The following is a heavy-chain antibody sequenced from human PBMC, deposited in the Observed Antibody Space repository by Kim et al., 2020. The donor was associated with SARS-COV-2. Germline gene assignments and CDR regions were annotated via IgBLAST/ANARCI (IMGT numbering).Heavy chain of an antibody. CDR1: GFTFSSYE. V-gene: IGHV3-48*03. Sequence: GGSLRLSCVASGFTFSSYEMNWVRQAPGKGLEWVSYISSSGSTIDYADSVKGRFTISRDNAKNSLYLQMNSLRAEDTAVYYCAYPTYYYDSSGLDYWGQGTLVTVSS. J-gene: IGHJ4*02. D-gene: IGHD3-22*01. CDR3: AYPTYYYDSSGLDY. CDR2: ISSSGSTI.